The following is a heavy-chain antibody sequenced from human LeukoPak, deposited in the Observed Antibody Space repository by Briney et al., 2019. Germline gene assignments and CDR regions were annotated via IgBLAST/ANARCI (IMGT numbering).Heavy chain of an antibody. V-gene: IGHV4-4*02. D-gene: IGHD3-9*01. J-gene: IGHJ4*02. CDR2: IYHSGST. CDR3: ARGRGDILTGYYRPFDY. CDR1: GGSISSSNW. Sequence: SETLSLTCAVSGGSISSSNWWSWVRQPPGKGLEWIGEIYHSGSTNYNPSLKSRVTISVDKSKNQFSLKLSSVTAADTAVYYCARGRGDILTGYYRPFDYWGQGTLVTVSS.